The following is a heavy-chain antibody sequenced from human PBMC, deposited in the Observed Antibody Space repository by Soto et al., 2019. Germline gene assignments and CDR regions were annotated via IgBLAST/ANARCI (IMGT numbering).Heavy chain of an antibody. CDR3: AKGGGGDHGY. D-gene: IGHD2-21*02. CDR1: GFIFTTSD. V-gene: IGHV3-23*04. J-gene: IGHJ4*02. Sequence: EVQLVESEGGLVQPGGSLRLSCEASGFIFTTSDMSWVRQAPGKGLEWISSITITGDTTHYADSVKGRFTISRDNSRNTVYLQMNSRGVEETAVYYCAKGGGGDHGYWGQGTLVAVSS. CDR2: ITITGDTT.